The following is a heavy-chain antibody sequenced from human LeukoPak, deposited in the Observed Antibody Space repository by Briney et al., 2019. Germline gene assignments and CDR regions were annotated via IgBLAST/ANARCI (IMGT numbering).Heavy chain of an antibody. CDR1: GFTVSSNY. D-gene: IGHD3-3*01. J-gene: IGHJ5*02. CDR2: IYSGGST. CDR3: ARDHGSGVDWFDP. Sequence: GGSLRLSCAASGFTVSSNYMSWVRQAPGKGLEWVSVIYSGGSTYYADSVKGRFTISRDNSKNTPYLQMNSLRAEDTAVYYCARDHGSGVDWFDPWGQGTLVTVSS. V-gene: IGHV3-66*01.